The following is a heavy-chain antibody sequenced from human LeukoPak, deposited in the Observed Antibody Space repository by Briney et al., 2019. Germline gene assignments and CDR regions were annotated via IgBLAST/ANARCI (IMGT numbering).Heavy chain of an antibody. J-gene: IGHJ4*02. CDR3: ARAGIVGANLDY. V-gene: IGHV1-2*02. CDR2: INPNSGGT. Sequence: VASVKVSCKASGYTFTGYYMHWVRQAPGQGLEWMGWINPNSGGTNYAQKFQGRVTMTRDTSISTAYMELSRLRSDDTAVYYCARAGIVGANLDYWGQRTLVTVSS. CDR1: GYTFTGYY. D-gene: IGHD1-26*01.